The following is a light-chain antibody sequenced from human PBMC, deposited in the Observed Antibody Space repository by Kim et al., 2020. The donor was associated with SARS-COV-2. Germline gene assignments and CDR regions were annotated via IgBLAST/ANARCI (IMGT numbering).Light chain of an antibody. CDR2: LNSDGSH. J-gene: IGLJ3*02. V-gene: IGLV4-69*01. CDR1: SGHSSNA. CDR3: QTWGTGIHV. Sequence: QPVLTQSPSASASLGDSVKLTCTLSSGHSSNAIAWHQQQPERGPRYLMKLNSDGSHSKGDGIPDRFSGSSSGAERYLTISSLQSEDEADYYCQTWGTGIHVFGGGTQLTVL.